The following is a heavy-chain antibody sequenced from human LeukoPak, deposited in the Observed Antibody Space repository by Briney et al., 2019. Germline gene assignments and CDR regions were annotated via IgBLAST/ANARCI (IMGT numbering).Heavy chain of an antibody. Sequence: QPGGSLRLSCAASGFTFSSYGLHWVRQAPGKGLEWVAVISYDGNNKYYADSVKGRFTISRDNSKSTLYLQMNSLRTDDTAVYYCARDHQWLVGYWGQGTLVTVSS. CDR2: ISYDGNNK. CDR1: GFTFSSYG. V-gene: IGHV3-30-3*01. CDR3: ARDHQWLVGY. J-gene: IGHJ4*02. D-gene: IGHD6-19*01.